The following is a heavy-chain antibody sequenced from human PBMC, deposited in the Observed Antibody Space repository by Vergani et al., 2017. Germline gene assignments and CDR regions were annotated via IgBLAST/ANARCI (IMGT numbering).Heavy chain of an antibody. V-gene: IGHV3-15*07. Sequence: EVQLVESGGGIVKPGGSLRLSCVASGFSFRNAWMNWVRRTPGKGLEWVGRIKSTFDRGTTDYAAAVKGRFTISRDESKNTLFLQMNGLKTEDIGVYYCTTDPLYCGDGSCXWLRDHHYYGMDVWVQGTTVTVSS. CDR1: GFSFRNAW. J-gene: IGHJ6*02. CDR2: IKSTFDRGTT. D-gene: IGHD2-21*01. CDR3: TTDPLYCGDGSCXWLRDHHYYGMDV.